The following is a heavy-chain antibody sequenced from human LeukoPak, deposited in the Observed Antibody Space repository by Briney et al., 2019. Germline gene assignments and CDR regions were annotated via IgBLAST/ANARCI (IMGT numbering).Heavy chain of an antibody. CDR1: GGSMTSYY. D-gene: IGHD5-12*01. J-gene: IGHJ6*03. Sequence: PSETLSLTCSVSGGSMTSYYWSCIRQPPGKGLEFIGYIHYSGSTNYSPSLKSRVTISVDTSKNQFSLKVNSVTAADTAVYYCARNGRVGYPYYMDVWGKGTTVTVSS. CDR2: IHYSGST. V-gene: IGHV4-59*01. CDR3: ARNGRVGYPYYMDV.